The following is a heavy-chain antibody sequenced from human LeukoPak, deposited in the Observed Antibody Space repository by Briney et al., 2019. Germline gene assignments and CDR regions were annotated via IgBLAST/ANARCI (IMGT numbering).Heavy chain of an antibody. CDR3: AKEDVGRPFFDY. CDR1: GFTFSSYD. D-gene: IGHD3-10*01. Sequence: GGSLRLSCAASGFTFSSYDMSWVRQAPGKGLEWVSVITGSGDSTYYADSVKGRFTISRDNSKNTLYLQMNSLRAEDTAVYYCAKEDVGRPFFDYWGQGTLVTVSS. J-gene: IGHJ4*02. CDR2: ITGSGDST. V-gene: IGHV3-23*01.